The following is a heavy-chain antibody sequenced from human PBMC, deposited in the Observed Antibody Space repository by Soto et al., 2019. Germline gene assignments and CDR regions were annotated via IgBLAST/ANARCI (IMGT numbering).Heavy chain of an antibody. CDR2: ISSTTNYI. CDR1: GFTFTRYS. J-gene: IGHJ4*02. V-gene: IGHV3-21*06. CDR3: ARESEDLTPNFDY. Sequence: GGSLKPSCPASGFTFTRYSMNWVRQAPGKGLEWVSSISSTTNYIYYGDSMKGRFTISRDNAKNSLYLEMNSLRAEDTAVYYCARESEDLTPNFDYWGQGTLVTVSS.